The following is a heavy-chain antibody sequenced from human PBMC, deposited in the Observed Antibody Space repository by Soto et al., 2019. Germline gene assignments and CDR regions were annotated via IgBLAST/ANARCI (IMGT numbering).Heavy chain of an antibody. Sequence: GWSLRLSCVSSVFPFISYAMSWVRQTPGKGLEWVSGISGSGGRTYYADSVKGRFTISRDNSNNTLSLQMHILRVEDTAVYFCAKGGYYSLFDIWGQGTMVTVSS. V-gene: IGHV3-23*01. CDR2: ISGSGGRT. D-gene: IGHD3-16*01. CDR3: AKGGYYSLFDI. CDR1: VFPFISYA. J-gene: IGHJ3*02.